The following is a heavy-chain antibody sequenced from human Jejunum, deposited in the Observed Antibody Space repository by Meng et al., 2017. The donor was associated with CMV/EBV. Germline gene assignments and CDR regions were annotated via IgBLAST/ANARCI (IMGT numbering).Heavy chain of an antibody. CDR1: GCIFSSYT. J-gene: IGHJ4*02. CDR3: AKSPAWELPLDY. D-gene: IGHD1-26*01. CDR2: ISGDGSNT. V-gene: IGHV3-23*01. Sequence: SGCIFSSYTMTWVRQAPGKGLEWVSAISGDGSNTYQADSVKGRFTISRDNSKNTLYLHINNLRAEDTAVYYCAKSPAWELPLDYWCQGTLVTVSS.